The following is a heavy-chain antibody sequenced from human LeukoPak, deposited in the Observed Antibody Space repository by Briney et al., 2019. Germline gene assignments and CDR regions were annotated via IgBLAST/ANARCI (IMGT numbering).Heavy chain of an antibody. J-gene: IGHJ4*02. D-gene: IGHD3-22*01. CDR2: IYPSGRI. V-gene: IGHV4-59*12. CDR3: TREGYDRSGYFLDF. CDR1: SGSMTDSC. Sequence: ASETLSLTCSVSSGSMTDSCWSWFRQAPGKGFEWLGFIYPSGRIEYSPSLRSRVSFSVATSRMEATVRLRSVTASDTAVYYCTREGYDRSGYFLDFWGRGILVTVSS.